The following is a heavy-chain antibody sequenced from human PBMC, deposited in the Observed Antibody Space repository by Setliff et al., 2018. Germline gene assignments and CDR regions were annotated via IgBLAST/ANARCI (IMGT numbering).Heavy chain of an antibody. J-gene: IGHJ4*02. CDR3: GRGLHSGTYWGTRPLGLDY. Sequence: PSETLSLTCAVSGGPTIGYYWTWIRQAPGKGLEWIGYIHPWGGSSESTNYSPSLKSRITISLDKSKSQFSLKLTSVTVADTAVYYCGRGLHSGTYWGTRPLGLDYWGQGSLVTVSS. V-gene: IGHV4-59*08. CDR1: GGPTIGYY. CDR2: IHPWGGSSEST. D-gene: IGHD1-26*01.